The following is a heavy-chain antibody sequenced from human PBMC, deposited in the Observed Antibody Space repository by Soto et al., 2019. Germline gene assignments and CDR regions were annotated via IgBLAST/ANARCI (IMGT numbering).Heavy chain of an antibody. CDR3: ARRYGGNLDY. Sequence: SETLSLTCTVSGGSISSYYWSWIRQPPGKGLEWIGYIYYSGSTNYNPSLKSRVTISVDTSKNQFSLKLTSVTAADTAVYYCARRYGGNLDYWGQGTLVTVSS. D-gene: IGHD1-26*01. CDR1: GGSISSYY. J-gene: IGHJ4*02. CDR2: IYYSGST. V-gene: IGHV4-59*01.